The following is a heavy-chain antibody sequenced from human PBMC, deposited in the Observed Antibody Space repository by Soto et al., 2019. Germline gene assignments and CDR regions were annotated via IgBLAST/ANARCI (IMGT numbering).Heavy chain of an antibody. Sequence: ASVKVSCKASGFTFTSSAMQWVRQARGQRLEWIGWIVVGSGNTNYAQKFQERVAITRDMSTSTAYMELSSLRSEDTAVYYCAACTDYDFWSGWYYMDVWGKETTVTVSS. CDR3: AACTDYDFWSGWYYMDV. J-gene: IGHJ6*03. CDR1: GFTFTSSA. V-gene: IGHV1-58*02. D-gene: IGHD3-3*01. CDR2: IVVGSGNT.